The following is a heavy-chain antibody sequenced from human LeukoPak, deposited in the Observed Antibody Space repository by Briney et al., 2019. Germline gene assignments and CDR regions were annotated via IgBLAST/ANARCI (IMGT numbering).Heavy chain of an antibody. J-gene: IGHJ6*02. Sequence: PGGSLRLPCAASGFTFSDYYMSWIRQAPGKGLEWVSYISSSGSTIYYADSVKGRFPISRDNAKNSLYLQMNSLRAEDTAVYYCARRMAPYCGGDCYPSSYYGMDVWGQGTTVTVSS. V-gene: IGHV3-11*01. CDR1: GFTFSDYY. CDR3: ARRMAPYCGGDCYPSSYYGMDV. D-gene: IGHD2-21*02. CDR2: ISSSGSTI.